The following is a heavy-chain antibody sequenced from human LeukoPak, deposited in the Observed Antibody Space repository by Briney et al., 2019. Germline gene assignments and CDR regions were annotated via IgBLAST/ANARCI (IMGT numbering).Heavy chain of an antibody. J-gene: IGHJ6*03. V-gene: IGHV4-59*01. CDR2: IYYSGST. CDR3: ARSLAVAGYYYNYYMDV. Sequence: SETLSLTCIVSGGSISSYYWRWLRQPPGKGLEWIGYIYYSGSTNYNPSLKSRVTISVDTSKNQFSLKLSSVTTADTAVYYCARSLAVAGYYYNYYMDVWGKGTTVTVSS. CDR1: GGSISSYY. D-gene: IGHD6-19*01.